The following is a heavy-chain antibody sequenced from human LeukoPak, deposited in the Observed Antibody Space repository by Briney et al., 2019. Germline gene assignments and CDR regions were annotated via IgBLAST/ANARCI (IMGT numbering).Heavy chain of an antibody. J-gene: IGHJ6*02. CDR2: IYYSGST. CDR3: ARGKWELPHMAHYYYYGMDV. CDR1: GGSISSYY. Sequence: NPSETLSLTCTVSGGSISSYYWSWIRQPPGKGLEWIGYIYYSGSTNYNPSLKSRVTISVDTSKNQFSLKLSSVTAADTAVYYCARGKWELPHMAHYYYYGMDVWGQGTTVTVSS. D-gene: IGHD1-26*01. V-gene: IGHV4-59*01.